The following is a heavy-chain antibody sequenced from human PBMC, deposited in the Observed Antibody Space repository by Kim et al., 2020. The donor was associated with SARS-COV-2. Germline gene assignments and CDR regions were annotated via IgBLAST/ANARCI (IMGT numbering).Heavy chain of an antibody. Sequence: GGSLRLSCAASGFTFSSYAMHWVRQAPGKGLEWVAVISYDGSNKYYADSVKGRFTISRDNSKNTLYLQMNSLRAEDTAVYYCARERGYDILTATVGRAFDIWGQGTMVTVSS. CDR2: ISYDGSNK. J-gene: IGHJ3*02. CDR3: ARERGYDILTATVGRAFDI. V-gene: IGHV3-30-3*01. CDR1: GFTFSSYA. D-gene: IGHD3-9*01.